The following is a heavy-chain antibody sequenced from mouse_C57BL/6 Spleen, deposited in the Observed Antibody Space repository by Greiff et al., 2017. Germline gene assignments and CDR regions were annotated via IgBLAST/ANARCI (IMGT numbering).Heavy chain of an antibody. D-gene: IGHD1-1*01. CDR3: ARSTTVPFAY. CDR1: GYAISSYW. V-gene: IGHV1-80*01. Sequence: VKLQQSGAELVKPGASVKISCKASGYAISSYWMNWVKQRPGKGLEWIGQIYPGDGDTKYNGKFKGKATMTADKSSSTAYMQLSILTSEDSAVYFSARSTTVPFAYWGQGTLGTVSA. J-gene: IGHJ3*01. CDR2: IYPGDGDT.